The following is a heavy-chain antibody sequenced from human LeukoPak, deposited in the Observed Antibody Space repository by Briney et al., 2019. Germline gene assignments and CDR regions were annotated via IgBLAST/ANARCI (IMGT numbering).Heavy chain of an antibody. V-gene: IGHV1-2*02. D-gene: IGHD3-9*01. CDR3: ARGHLEYYDILTGFDY. J-gene: IGHJ4*02. Sequence: GASVKVSRKASGYTFTGYYMHWVRQAPGQGLEWMGWINPNSGGTNYAQKFQGRVTMTRDTSISTAYMELSRLRSDDTAVYYCARGHLEYYDILTGFDYWGQGTLVTVSS. CDR1: GYTFTGYY. CDR2: INPNSGGT.